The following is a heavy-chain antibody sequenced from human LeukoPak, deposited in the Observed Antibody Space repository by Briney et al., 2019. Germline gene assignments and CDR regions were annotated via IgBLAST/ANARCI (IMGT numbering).Heavy chain of an antibody. CDR1: GFTFSSYW. Sequence: GGSLRLSCAASGFTFSSYWMHWVHQAPGKGLVWVSRINSDGSSTSYADSVKGRFTISRDDAKNTLYLQMNSLRAEDTAVYYCASSGYSSGTFDIWGQGTMVTVSS. V-gene: IGHV3-74*01. D-gene: IGHD6-19*01. CDR2: INSDGSST. J-gene: IGHJ3*02. CDR3: ASSGYSSGTFDI.